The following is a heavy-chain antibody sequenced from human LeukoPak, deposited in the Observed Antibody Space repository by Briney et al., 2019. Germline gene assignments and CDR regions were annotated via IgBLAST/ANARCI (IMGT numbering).Heavy chain of an antibody. CDR3: ARELRHDNSDSGAF. CDR2: INHSGST. CDR1: GGSFSGYY. Sequence: PSETLSLTCAVYGGSFSGYYWSWIRQPPGKGLEWIGEINHSGSTNYNPSLKSRATISLDTSKNQFSLNLNSVTAADTALYYCARELRHDNSDSGAFWGQGTVVTVSS. V-gene: IGHV4-34*01. J-gene: IGHJ3*01. D-gene: IGHD3-22*01.